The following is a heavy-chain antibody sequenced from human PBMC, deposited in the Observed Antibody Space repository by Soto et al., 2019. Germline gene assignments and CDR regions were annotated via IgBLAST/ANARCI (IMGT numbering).Heavy chain of an antibody. CDR2: INAYSCDR. D-gene: IGHD4-17*01. V-gene: IGHV1-18*01. CDR1: GYTFPSST. J-gene: IGHJ4*02. Sequence: QGELVQSGAEVKKPGASVKVSCKASGYTFPSSTISWLRQAPGQGLEWLGWINAYSCDRKFAQRFQGRVTMSTDTSTSTSYLELTSLTSDDPAIYCCASANYGDSDYWGQGTLLTVSS. CDR3: ASANYGDSDY.